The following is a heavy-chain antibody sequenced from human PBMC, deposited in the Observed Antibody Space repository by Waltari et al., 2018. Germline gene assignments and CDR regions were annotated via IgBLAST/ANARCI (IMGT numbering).Heavy chain of an antibody. D-gene: IGHD3-3*01. V-gene: IGHV3-48*04. Sequence: EVQLVESGGGLVQPGGSLRLSCAASGFTFSSYSMNWVRQAPGKGLEWVSYISSSSSTIYYADSVKGRFTISRDNAKNSLYLQMNSLRAEDTAVYYCARDTPKIFGVVEAFDIWGQGTMVTVSS. CDR3: ARDTPKIFGVVEAFDI. CDR1: GFTFSSYS. J-gene: IGHJ3*02. CDR2: ISSSSSTI.